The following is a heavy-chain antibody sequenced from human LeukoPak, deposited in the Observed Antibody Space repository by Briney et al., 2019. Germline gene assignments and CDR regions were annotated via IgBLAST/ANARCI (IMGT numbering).Heavy chain of an antibody. J-gene: IGHJ3*02. D-gene: IGHD5-24*01. CDR1: GFTFSSYA. CDR2: ISYDGSNK. V-gene: IGHV3-30-3*01. Sequence: PGGSLRLSCAASGFTFSSYAMHWVRQAPGKGLEWVAVISYDGSNKYYADSVKGRFTISRDNSKNTLYLQMNSLRAEDTAVYYCARDRGDGYKGDAFDIWGQGTMVTVSS. CDR3: ARDRGDGYKGDAFDI.